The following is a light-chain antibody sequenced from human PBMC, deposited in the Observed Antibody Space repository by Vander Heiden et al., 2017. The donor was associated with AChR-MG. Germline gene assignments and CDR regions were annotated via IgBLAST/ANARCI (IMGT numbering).Light chain of an antibody. Sequence: SSELTQDPAVSVALGQTVRITCQGDSLRSYYASWYQQKPGQAPVLVIYGKNNRPSGIPDRFSGPSSGNTASLTITGAQAEDEADYYCNSRDSSGNLPVFGGGTKLTVL. V-gene: IGLV3-19*01. CDR2: GKN. CDR3: NSRDSSGNLPV. J-gene: IGLJ2*01. CDR1: SLRSYY.